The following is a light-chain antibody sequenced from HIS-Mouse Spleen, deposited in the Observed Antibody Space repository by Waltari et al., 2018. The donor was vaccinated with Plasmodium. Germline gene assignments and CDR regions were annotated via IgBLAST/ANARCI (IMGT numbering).Light chain of an antibody. CDR1: QSVSSN. Sequence: EIVMTQSPATLSVSPGERATLSCRASQSVSSNLAWYQQKPGQAPRLLIYGASTRATGSPAGFSGSGSGTEFTLTISSLQSEDFAVNYCQQYNNWSFTFGPGTKVDIK. J-gene: IGKJ3*01. CDR2: GAS. V-gene: IGKV3-15*01. CDR3: QQYNNWSFT.